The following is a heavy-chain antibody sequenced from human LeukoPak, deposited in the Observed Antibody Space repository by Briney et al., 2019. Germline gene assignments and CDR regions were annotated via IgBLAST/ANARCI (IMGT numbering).Heavy chain of an antibody. D-gene: IGHD3-3*01. V-gene: IGHV4-59*01. J-gene: IGHJ4*02. CDR3: ASGGYYDFWSGYSNPFDY. CDR2: IYYSGST. Sequence: PSETLSLTCTVSGGSISSYYWSWIRQPPGKGLEWIGYIYYSGSTNYNPSLKSRVTISVDTSKNQFSLKLSSVTAADTAVYYCASGGYYDFWSGYSNPFDYWGQGTLVTVSS. CDR1: GGSISSYY.